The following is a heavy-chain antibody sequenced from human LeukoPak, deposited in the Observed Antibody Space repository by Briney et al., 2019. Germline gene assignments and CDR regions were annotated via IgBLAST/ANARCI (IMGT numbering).Heavy chain of an antibody. J-gene: IGHJ4*02. CDR1: GFTFSSYA. D-gene: IGHD3-10*01. CDR3: AKDLGGADVPSYCPFDY. CDR2: ISVSGGRT. Sequence: PGGSLRLSCAASGFTFSSYAMSWGRQAPGKGLGWVSAISVSGGRTYYADSVKGRFTISRDNSKTTLYLQMNSLRAEDTAVYYCAKDLGGADVPSYCPFDYWGQGTLVTVSS. V-gene: IGHV3-23*01.